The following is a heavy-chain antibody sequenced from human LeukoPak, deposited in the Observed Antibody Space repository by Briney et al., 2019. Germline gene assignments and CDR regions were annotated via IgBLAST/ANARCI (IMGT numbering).Heavy chain of an antibody. D-gene: IGHD3-10*01. Sequence: GGSLRLSCAASGFTFSSYSMNWVRQAPGKGLEWVSSISSSSSYIYYADSVKGRFTISRDNAKNSLYLQMNSLRAEDTAVYYCARESGSGSQIDYWGQGTLVTVSS. V-gene: IGHV3-21*01. CDR1: GFTFSSYS. CDR2: ISSSSSYI. CDR3: ARESGSGSQIDY. J-gene: IGHJ4*02.